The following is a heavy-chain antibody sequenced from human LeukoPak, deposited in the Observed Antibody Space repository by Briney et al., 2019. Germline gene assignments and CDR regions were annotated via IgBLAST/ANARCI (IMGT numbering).Heavy chain of an antibody. CDR2: FGSGGGT. J-gene: IGHJ4*02. V-gene: IGHV3-23*01. CDR3: AKVVAPSTTRNLDY. Sequence: GGSLRLSCAASGFTFSTYAMTWVRQAPGKGLEWVSTFGSGGGTYYSDSVRGRFTISKDNSKNTLYLQLNSLDAEDTALYYCAKVVAPSTTRNLDYWGQGTLVIVSS. D-gene: IGHD2-2*01. CDR1: GFTFSTYA.